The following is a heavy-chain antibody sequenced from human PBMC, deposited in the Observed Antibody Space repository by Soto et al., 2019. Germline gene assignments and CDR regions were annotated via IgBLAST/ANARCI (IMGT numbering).Heavy chain of an antibody. Sequence: SETLSLTCTAYGESFNGYYWSWIRQPPGKGLAWIGEIHHSGSTNYNPSLKSRVTFSIDTSKRQFSLKVRSVTAADTAVYYCARGKRGSSWYRGEEKYYYYGMDVWGQGTPVTVSS. D-gene: IGHD6-13*01. CDR2: IHHSGST. CDR1: GESFNGYY. V-gene: IGHV4-34*01. CDR3: ARGKRGSSWYRGEEKYYYYGMDV. J-gene: IGHJ6*02.